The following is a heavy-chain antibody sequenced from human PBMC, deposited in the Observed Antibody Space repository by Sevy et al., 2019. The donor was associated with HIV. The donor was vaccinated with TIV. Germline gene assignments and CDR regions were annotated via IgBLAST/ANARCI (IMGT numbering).Heavy chain of an antibody. Sequence: GGSLRLSCAASGFVFEDYWMHWVRQAPGKGLEWVANINQGGSEKYYVDSVKGRFTISRDNAKNSLFLQMNSLRAEDTAVYYCARALAAAASSWGQGALVTVSS. J-gene: IGHJ5*02. CDR3: ARALAAAASS. D-gene: IGHD6-13*01. CDR2: INQGGSEK. V-gene: IGHV3-7*01. CDR1: GFVFEDYW.